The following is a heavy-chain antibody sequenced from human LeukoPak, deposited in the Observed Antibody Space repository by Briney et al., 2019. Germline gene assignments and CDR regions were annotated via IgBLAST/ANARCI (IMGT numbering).Heavy chain of an antibody. J-gene: IGHJ4*02. V-gene: IGHV4-61*08. Sequence: SETLSLTCTVSGRTISDGDWYWSWIRQTPGKGLEWIGYIHFSGSTNYNPSLKSRVTISVDTSENQFSLKLSSVTAADTAVYYCARGVRSEAYFYDSSGYYGGSYYFDYWGQGTLVTVSS. D-gene: IGHD3-22*01. CDR3: ARGVRSEAYFYDSSGYYGGSYYFDY. CDR1: GRTISDGDWY. CDR2: IHFSGST.